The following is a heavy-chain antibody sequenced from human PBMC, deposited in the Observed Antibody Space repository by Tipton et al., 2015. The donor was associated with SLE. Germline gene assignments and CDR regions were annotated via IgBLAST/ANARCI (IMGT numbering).Heavy chain of an antibody. J-gene: IGHJ3*02. V-gene: IGHV1-2*02. CDR1: GYTFTGYY. CDR3: ARGAYDYVWGSEGSAFDI. Sequence: QLVQSGAEVKKPGASVKVSCKASGYTFTGYYMHWVRQAPGQGLEWMGWINPNSGGTNYAQKFQGRVTMTRDTSISTAYMELSRLRSDDTAVYYCARGAYDYVWGSEGSAFDIWGQGTMVTVSS. CDR2: INPNSGGT. D-gene: IGHD3-16*01.